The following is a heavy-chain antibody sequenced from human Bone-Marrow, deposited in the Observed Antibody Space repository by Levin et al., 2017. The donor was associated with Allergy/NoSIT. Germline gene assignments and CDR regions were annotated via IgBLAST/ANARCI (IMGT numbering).Heavy chain of an antibody. CDR1: GFTFSSYA. CDR3: AKDSNRGSSNSGYFQH. CDR2: ISGSGGSA. V-gene: IGHV3-23*01. J-gene: IGHJ1*01. Sequence: GASVKVSCAASGFTFSSYAMSWVRQAPGKGLEWVSVISGSGGSAWYADSVKGRFTISRDNSKNTLYLQMNSLRAEETAVYYCAKDSNRGSSNSGYFQHWGQGTLVTVSS. D-gene: IGHD2-2*01.